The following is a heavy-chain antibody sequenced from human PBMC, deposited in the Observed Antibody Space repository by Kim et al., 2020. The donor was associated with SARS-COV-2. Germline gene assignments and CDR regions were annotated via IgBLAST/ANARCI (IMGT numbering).Heavy chain of an antibody. J-gene: IGHJ5*02. CDR2: GGSI. Sequence: GGSINYADPGNRRFTISQDNAKKSLSLQMNSLTPEDTAVYYCVREPASWGQGTLVTVSS. CDR3: VREPAS. V-gene: IGHV3-11*01.